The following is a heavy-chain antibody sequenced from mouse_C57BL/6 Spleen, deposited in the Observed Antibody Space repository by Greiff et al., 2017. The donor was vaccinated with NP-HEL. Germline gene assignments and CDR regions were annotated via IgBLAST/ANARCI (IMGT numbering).Heavy chain of an antibody. CDR2: IDPSDSYT. CDR3: ARSYGSSHEGAMDY. V-gene: IGHV1-69*01. Sequence: QVQLQQPGAELVMPGASVKLSCKASGYTFTSYWMHWVKQRPGQGLEWIGEIDPSDSYTNYNQKFKGKSTLTVDKSSSTAYMQLSSLTSEDSAVYYCARSYGSSHEGAMDYWGQGTSVTVSS. J-gene: IGHJ4*01. D-gene: IGHD1-1*01. CDR1: GYTFTSYW.